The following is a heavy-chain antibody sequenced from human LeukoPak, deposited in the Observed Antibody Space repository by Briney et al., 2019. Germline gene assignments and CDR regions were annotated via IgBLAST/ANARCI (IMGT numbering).Heavy chain of an antibody. D-gene: IGHD2-8*02. V-gene: IGHV3-53*01. CDR1: GFTVSDNY. Sequence: GGSLRLSCAASGFTVSDNYMSWVRQAPGKGLEWVSVVYSSDNTYYADSVKGRFTISRDNSKNTLYLQMNSLRAEDTAVYYCARDREPGTSASRFDYWGQGTLVTVSS. J-gene: IGHJ4*02. CDR3: ARDREPGTSASRFDY. CDR2: VYSSDNT.